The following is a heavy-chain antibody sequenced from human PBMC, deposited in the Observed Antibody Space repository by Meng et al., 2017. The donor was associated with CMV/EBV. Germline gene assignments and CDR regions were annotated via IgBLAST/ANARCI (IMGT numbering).Heavy chain of an antibody. CDR2: ISSRGDII. CDR1: GFIFSDYY. CDR3: VFPKGGRGDDAFDI. V-gene: IGHV3-11*04. Sequence: GGSPRLSCAASGFIFSDYYMNWIRQAPGKGLEWVSYISSRGDIIHYADSVKGRFTLSRDNAKNSLYLQMNSLRAEDTAMYYCVFPKGGRGDDAFDIWGQGTMVTVSS. J-gene: IGHJ3*02. D-gene: IGHD7-27*01.